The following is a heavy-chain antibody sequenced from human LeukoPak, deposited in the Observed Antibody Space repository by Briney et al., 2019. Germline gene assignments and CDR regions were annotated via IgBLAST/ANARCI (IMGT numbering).Heavy chain of an antibody. V-gene: IGHV1-46*01. Sequence: ASVPVSCKASGYTFTSYYMHWVRQAPGQGLEWMGIINPNEYSTRYAQKFQGRVTMTRDTSTSTVYMELSSLRSEDTAVYYCAQYSGFYFDYWGQGTLVTVSS. CDR3: AQYSGFYFDY. D-gene: IGHD1-26*01. CDR1: GYTFTSYY. CDR2: INPNEYST. J-gene: IGHJ4*01.